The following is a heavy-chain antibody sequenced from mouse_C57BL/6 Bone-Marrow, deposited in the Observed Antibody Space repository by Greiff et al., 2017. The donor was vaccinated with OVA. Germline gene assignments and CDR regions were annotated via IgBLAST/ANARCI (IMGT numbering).Heavy chain of an antibody. Sequence: EVQRVESGGGLVQPGGSLKLSCAASGFTFSDYYMYWVRQTPEKRLEWVAYISNGGGSTYYTDTVKGRFTISRENAKNTLYLQMSRLKSEDTGMYYCARGGGNYDFDYWGQGTTLTVSS. J-gene: IGHJ2*01. CDR3: ARGGGNYDFDY. CDR1: GFTFSDYY. V-gene: IGHV5-12*01. CDR2: ISNGGGST. D-gene: IGHD2-1*01.